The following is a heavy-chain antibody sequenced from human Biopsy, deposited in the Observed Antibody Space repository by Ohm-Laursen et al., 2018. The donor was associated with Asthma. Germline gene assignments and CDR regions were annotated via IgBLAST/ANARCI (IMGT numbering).Heavy chain of an antibody. D-gene: IGHD1-1*01. Sequence: SLRLSCTASGFSFSNFAIHWVRPAPGKGLEWVGVISKDASTQDYADSVKGRSTMARDNSKNTLDLQMNSLREEDTAVYYCVRDGTDDAFDIWGQGTVVSVSS. CDR1: GFSFSNFA. CDR3: VRDGTDDAFDI. J-gene: IGHJ3*02. V-gene: IGHV3-30*01. CDR2: ISKDASTQ.